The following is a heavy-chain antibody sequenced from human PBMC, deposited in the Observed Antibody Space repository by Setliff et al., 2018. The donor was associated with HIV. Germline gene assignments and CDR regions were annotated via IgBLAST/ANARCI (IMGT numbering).Heavy chain of an antibody. CDR1: GYTFSSYG. Sequence: ASVKVSCKASGYTFSSYGISWVRQAPGQGLEWMGWISGYNGNTRYVQKLQGRVTMTTDTSTRTVYMELRSLRHDDTAEYFCARVPYRSAWFSGGHDAFDVWGQGTMVTVSS. J-gene: IGHJ3*01. CDR2: ISGYNGNT. V-gene: IGHV1-18*01. D-gene: IGHD6-19*01. CDR3: ARVPYRSAWFSGGHDAFDV.